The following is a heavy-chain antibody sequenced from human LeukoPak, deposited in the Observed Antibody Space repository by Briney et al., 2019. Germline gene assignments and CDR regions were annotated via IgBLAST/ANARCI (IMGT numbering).Heavy chain of an antibody. Sequence: GGSLRLSCAASGFIFSNAWMSWVRQAPGKGLEWVGRIKSKTDDGTTDYAAPVKGRFTISRDDSKNTLYLQMNSLKTDDTAVYYCTTAIYGEVDYWGQGTLVTVSS. D-gene: IGHD4-17*01. V-gene: IGHV3-15*01. CDR2: IKSKTDDGTT. J-gene: IGHJ4*02. CDR3: TTAIYGEVDY. CDR1: GFIFSNAW.